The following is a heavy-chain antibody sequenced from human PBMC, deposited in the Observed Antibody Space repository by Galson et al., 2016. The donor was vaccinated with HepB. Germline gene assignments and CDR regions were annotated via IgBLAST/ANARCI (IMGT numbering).Heavy chain of an antibody. CDR2: IYSSGNT. Sequence: SLRLSCAASGFTVSNNYMRWVRQAPGKALEWVSLIYSSGNTHYADSVKGRFTISRDSSKNTVYLQMNSLRVDDTAVYYWARGGGAAAAAWGQGTLGTVSS. CDR3: ARGGGAAAAA. CDR1: GFTVSNNY. V-gene: IGHV3-53*01. D-gene: IGHD6-13*01. J-gene: IGHJ5*02.